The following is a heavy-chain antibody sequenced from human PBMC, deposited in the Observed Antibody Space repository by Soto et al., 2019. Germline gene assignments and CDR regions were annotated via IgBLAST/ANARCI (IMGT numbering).Heavy chain of an antibody. J-gene: IGHJ4*02. CDR1: GFTFSSYA. V-gene: IGHV3-23*01. Sequence: PGGSLRLSCAASGFTFSSYAMSWVRQAPGKGLEWVSAISGSGGSTYYADSVKGRFTISRDNSKNTLYLQMNSLRAEDTAVYYCAKDPPRTPGIAAAGTGEFDYWGQGTLVTVSS. CDR2: ISGSGGST. CDR3: AKDPPRTPGIAAAGTGEFDY. D-gene: IGHD6-13*01.